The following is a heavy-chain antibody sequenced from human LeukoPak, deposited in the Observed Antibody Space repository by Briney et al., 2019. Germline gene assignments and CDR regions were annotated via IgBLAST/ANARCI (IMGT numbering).Heavy chain of an antibody. J-gene: IGHJ6*03. CDR1: GYTFTSYA. CDR2: INAGNGNT. D-gene: IGHD2-2*01. V-gene: IGHV1-3*01. CDR3: AATNPKLGEYQLLSDYYYYMDV. Sequence: GASVKVSCKASGYTFTSYAMHWVRQAPGQRLERMGWINAGNGNTKYSQKFQGRVTITRDTSASTAYMELSSLRSEDTAVYYCAATNPKLGEYQLLSDYYYYMDVWGKGTTVTVSS.